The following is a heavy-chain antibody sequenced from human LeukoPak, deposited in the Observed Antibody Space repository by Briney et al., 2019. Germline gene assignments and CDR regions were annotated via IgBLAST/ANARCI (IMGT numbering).Heavy chain of an antibody. D-gene: IGHD6-6*01. J-gene: IGHJ4*02. Sequence: PGGSLRLSCAASGFTFSSYWMGWVRQAPGKGLEWVANIKQDGSEKYYVDSVKGRFTISRDNAKNSLYPQMNSLRAEDTAVYYCARALHSSSSPFDYWGQGTLVTVSS. V-gene: IGHV3-7*05. CDR1: GFTFSSYW. CDR3: ARALHSSSSPFDY. CDR2: IKQDGSEK.